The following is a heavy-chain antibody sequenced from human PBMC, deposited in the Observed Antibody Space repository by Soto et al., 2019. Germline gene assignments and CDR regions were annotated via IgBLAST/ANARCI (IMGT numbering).Heavy chain of an antibody. J-gene: IGHJ4*02. CDR1: GFSFSTYG. Sequence: QVQLVESGGGVVQPGRSVRLSCAASGFSFSTYGMHWVRQAPGKGLEWVAVIWDDGTNKYYADSVKGRFTISRDNSKNTLYLQMNSLRAEDTAVYYCVRDLREDGCSSSSCFYFDYWGQGTLVTVSS. CDR2: IWDDGTNK. CDR3: VRDLREDGCSSSSCFYFDY. D-gene: IGHD2-2*01. V-gene: IGHV3-33*01.